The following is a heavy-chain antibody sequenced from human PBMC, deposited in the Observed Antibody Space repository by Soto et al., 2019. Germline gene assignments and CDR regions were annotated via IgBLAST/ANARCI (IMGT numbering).Heavy chain of an antibody. J-gene: IGHJ6*02. CDR1: GGTFSSYA. V-gene: IGHV1-69*06. CDR2: IIPIFGTA. D-gene: IGHD3-16*01. Sequence: EASVKVSCKASGGTFSSYAISWVRQAPGQGLEWMGGIIPIFGTANYAQKFQGRVTITADKSTSTAYMELSSLRSEDTAVYYCAREPAFDGSEGMDVWGQGTTVTVSS. CDR3: AREPAFDGSEGMDV.